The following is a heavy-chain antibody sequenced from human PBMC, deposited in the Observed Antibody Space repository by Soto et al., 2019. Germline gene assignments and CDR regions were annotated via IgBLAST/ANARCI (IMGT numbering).Heavy chain of an antibody. CDR1: GVSFNNNG. D-gene: IGHD3-10*01. J-gene: IGHJ6*02. CDR2: VSPPFRTS. V-gene: IGHV1-69*01. Sequence: QVQLVQSGAEVKKPGSSVKVSCKTSGVSFNNNGIGWVRQAPGHGLEWMGGVSPPFRTSNYARKLQGRISNTADASTGTVNMELSSLTSEDTAQYYCARVLYYGSGSYSPYGMDVWGQGTTVTVSS. CDR3: ARVLYYGSGSYSPYGMDV.